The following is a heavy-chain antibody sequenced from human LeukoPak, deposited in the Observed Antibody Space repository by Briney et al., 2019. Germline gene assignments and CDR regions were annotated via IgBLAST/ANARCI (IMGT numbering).Heavy chain of an antibody. CDR2: IIPIFGTA. J-gene: IGHJ5*02. V-gene: IGHV1-69*13. D-gene: IGHD6-19*01. CDR1: GGTFSSYA. CDR3: ARGKRGIAVAGKGDWFDP. Sequence: GASVKVSCKASGGTFSSYAISWVRQAPGQGLEWMGGIIPIFGTANYAQKFQGRVTITADESTSTAYMELSSLRSEDTAVYYCARGKRGIAVAGKGDWFDPWGQGTLVTVSS.